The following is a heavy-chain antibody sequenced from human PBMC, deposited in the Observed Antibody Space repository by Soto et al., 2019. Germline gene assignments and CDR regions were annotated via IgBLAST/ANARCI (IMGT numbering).Heavy chain of an antibody. Sequence: QVQLVESGGGVVQPGRSLRLSCAASGFTFSSYGMHWVRQAPGKGLEWVAVISYDGSNKYYADSVKGRFTISRDNSKNTLYLQMNSLRAEDTAAYYRAKDRGYSYGQYYFDYWGQGTLVTVSS. D-gene: IGHD5-18*01. J-gene: IGHJ4*02. CDR1: GFTFSSYG. CDR3: AKDRGYSYGQYYFDY. CDR2: ISYDGSNK. V-gene: IGHV3-30*18.